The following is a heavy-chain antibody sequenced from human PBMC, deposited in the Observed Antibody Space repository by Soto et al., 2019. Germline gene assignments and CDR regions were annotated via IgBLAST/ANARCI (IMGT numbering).Heavy chain of an antibody. D-gene: IGHD3-22*01. J-gene: IGHJ4*02. V-gene: IGHV4-4*07. Sequence: SETLSLTCTVSGGSISSYYWSWIRQPAGKGLEWIGRIYTSGSTNYNPSLKSRVTMSVDTSKNQFSLKLSSVTAADTAVYYCARDARSYDSSGYWVDYWGQGTLVTVSS. CDR3: ARDARSYDSSGYWVDY. CDR2: IYTSGST. CDR1: GGSISSYY.